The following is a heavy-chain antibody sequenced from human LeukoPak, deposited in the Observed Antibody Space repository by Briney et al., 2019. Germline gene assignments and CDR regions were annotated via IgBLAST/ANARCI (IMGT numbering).Heavy chain of an antibody. V-gene: IGHV1-2*06. CDR1: GYTFTGYY. CDR2: INPNSGGT. D-gene: IGHD3-22*01. CDR3: AINYYYDSSGYYANLKYPKVLEEVLHY. Sequence: GASVKVSCKASGYTFTGYYMHWVRQAPGQGLEWMGRINPNSGGTNYAQKFQGRVTMTRDTSISTAYMELSRLRSDGTAVYYCAINYYYDSSGYYANLKYPKVLEEVLHYWGQGTLVTVSS. J-gene: IGHJ4*02.